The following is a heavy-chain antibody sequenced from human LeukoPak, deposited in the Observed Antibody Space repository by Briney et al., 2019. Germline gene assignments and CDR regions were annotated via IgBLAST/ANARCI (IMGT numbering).Heavy chain of an antibody. CDR2: INHSGST. J-gene: IGHJ6*04. V-gene: IGHV4-34*01. CDR3: ARGRIAVAGTYYYYYYGMDV. CDR1: GGSFSGYY. D-gene: IGHD6-19*01. Sequence: SETLSLTCAVYGGSFSGYYWSWIRQPPGKGLEWIGEINHSGSTNYNPSLKGRVTISVGTSKNQFSLKLSSVTAADTAVYYCARGRIAVAGTYYYYYYGMDVWGKGTTVTVSS.